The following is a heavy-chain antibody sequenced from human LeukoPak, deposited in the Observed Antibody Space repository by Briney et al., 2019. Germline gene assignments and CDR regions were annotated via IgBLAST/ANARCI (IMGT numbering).Heavy chain of an antibody. J-gene: IGHJ4*02. Sequence: SGTLSLTCDVSGGSITQTNYWTLVRHPPGKGLEWIGEVNLQGSTNYNPSLMRRVAISVDTSADHVSLQLTSVTAADTAVYYCAREGGPYRPLDYSGQGTLVTVSS. CDR2: VNLQGST. V-gene: IGHV4-4*02. CDR1: GGSITQTNY. CDR3: AREGGPYRPLDY.